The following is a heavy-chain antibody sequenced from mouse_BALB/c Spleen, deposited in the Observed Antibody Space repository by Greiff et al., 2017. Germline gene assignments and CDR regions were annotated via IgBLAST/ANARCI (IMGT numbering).Heavy chain of an antibody. CDR1: GFAFSSYD. CDR3: ARDRGVRRGYWYFDV. J-gene: IGHJ1*01. D-gene: IGHD2-14*01. CDR2: ISSGGGST. Sequence: EVKLVESGGGLVKPGGSLKLSCAASGFAFSSYDMSWVRQTPEKRLEWVAYISSGGGSTYYPDTVKGRFTISRDNAKNNLYLQMSSLKSEDTAMYYCARDRGVRRGYWYFDVWGAGTTVTVSS. V-gene: IGHV5-12-1*01.